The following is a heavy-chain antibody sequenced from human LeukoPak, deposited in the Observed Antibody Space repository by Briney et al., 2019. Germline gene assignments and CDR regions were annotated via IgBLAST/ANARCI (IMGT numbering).Heavy chain of an antibody. Sequence: SQTLSLTCTVSGGSISSGGYYWSWIRQPPGKGLEWIGYIYHSGSTYYNPSLKSRVTISVDRSKNQFSLKLSSVTAADTAVYYCARGTGQDYYYMDVWGKGTTVTVSS. J-gene: IGHJ6*03. V-gene: IGHV4-30-2*01. CDR3: ARGTGQDYYYMDV. CDR2: IYHSGST. CDR1: GGSISSGGYY.